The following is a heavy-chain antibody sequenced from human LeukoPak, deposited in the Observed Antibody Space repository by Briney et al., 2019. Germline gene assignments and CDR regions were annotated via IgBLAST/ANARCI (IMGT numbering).Heavy chain of an antibody. Sequence: GGSLRLSCAASGFTFSSCAVSWVRQAPGKGLEWVSGISGSGGSTYYADSVKGRFTISRDNSKSTLYLQMNSLRAEDTAVYYCAKDRNVVVPAAMGDYWGQGTLVTVSS. V-gene: IGHV3-23*01. CDR3: AKDRNVVVPAAMGDY. CDR2: ISGSGGST. J-gene: IGHJ4*02. D-gene: IGHD2-2*01. CDR1: GFTFSSCA.